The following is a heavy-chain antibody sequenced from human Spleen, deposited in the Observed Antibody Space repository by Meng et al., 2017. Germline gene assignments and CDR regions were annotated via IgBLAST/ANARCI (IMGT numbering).Heavy chain of an antibody. CDR1: GFTFSSYW. J-gene: IGHJ4*02. V-gene: IGHV3-15*01. D-gene: IGHD6-13*01. CDR2: IKRNRDGGTI. CDR3: ATGAAAADH. Sequence: GESLKISCAASGFTFSSYWMSWVRQAPGKGLEWVGRIKRNRDGGTIDYAARVKGRFTISRDESKNTLYLQMDSLITEDTAVYFCATGAAAADHWGQGTLVTVSS.